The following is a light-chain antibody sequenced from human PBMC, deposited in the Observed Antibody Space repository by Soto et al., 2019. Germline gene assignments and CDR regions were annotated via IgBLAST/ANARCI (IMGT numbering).Light chain of an antibody. V-gene: IGKV3-15*01. Sequence: EIPMTQSPATLSVSPGERVILSCRASQSVGSTLAWYQQKPGQAPRLLIRGASTRATGVPARFSGSGSGTEFTLTISSLQSEDFAVYYCQQYSTSLTFGGGTTLDIK. J-gene: IGKJ4*02. CDR1: QSVGST. CDR2: GAS. CDR3: QQYSTSLT.